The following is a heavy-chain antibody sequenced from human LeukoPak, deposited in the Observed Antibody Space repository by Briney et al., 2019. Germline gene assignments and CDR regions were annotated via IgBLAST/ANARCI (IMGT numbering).Heavy chain of an antibody. V-gene: IGHV4-61*01. CDR2: IYYSGST. D-gene: IGHD6-13*01. CDR3: ARVYSSSLGGIDP. CDR1: GYSISSGYY. J-gene: IGHJ5*02. Sequence: SETLSLTCTVSGYSISSGYYWGWIRQPPGKGLEWIGYIYYSGSTNYNPSLKSRVTISVDTSKNQFSLKLSSVTAADTAVYYCARVYSSSLGGIDPWGQGTLVTVSS.